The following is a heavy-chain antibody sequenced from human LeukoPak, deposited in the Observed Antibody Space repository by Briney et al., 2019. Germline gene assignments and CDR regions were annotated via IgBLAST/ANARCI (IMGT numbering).Heavy chain of an antibody. CDR2: IKKDGTEK. CDR3: ARKLYYYDSSGFAGWFDP. D-gene: IGHD3-22*01. V-gene: IGHV3-7*05. CDR1: GFTFSNYW. Sequence: PGGSLRLSCAASGFTFSNYWMTWVRQAPGKRLEWVANIKKDGTEKYYADSVKGRFTISRDNAKNSLYLQMNSLRAEDTAVYCCARKLYYYDSSGFAGWFDPWGQGTLVTVSS. J-gene: IGHJ5*02.